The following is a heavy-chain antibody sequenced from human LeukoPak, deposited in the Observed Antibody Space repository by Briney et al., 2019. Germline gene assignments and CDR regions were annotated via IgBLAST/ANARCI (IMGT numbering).Heavy chain of an antibody. V-gene: IGHV5-51*01. Sequence: EAVKLSCMWFQYNLTIYGIGWVRQLTGKCLEWMGNIYPGWSDTPYSPSFQGQITISADKSISTAYLQWSSLKASDTAMYYCARHPPTMYYYDSSGYYGSDYWGQGTLVTVSS. CDR1: QYNLTIYG. CDR3: ARHPPTMYYYDSSGYYGSDY. CDR2: IYPGWSDT. D-gene: IGHD3-22*01. J-gene: IGHJ4*02.